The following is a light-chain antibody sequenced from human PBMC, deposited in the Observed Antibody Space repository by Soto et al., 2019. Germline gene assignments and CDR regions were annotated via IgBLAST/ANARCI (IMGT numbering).Light chain of an antibody. CDR3: QQYGTSPLT. Sequence: EIVLTQSPGTLSLSPGERATLSCRASQSVTTNNLAWYQQKPGQAPRLPIYGASSRATGIPDRFSGSGSGTDFTLTISRLEPEDFAVYSCQQYGTSPLTFGGGTKVDIK. J-gene: IGKJ4*01. CDR2: GAS. CDR1: QSVTTNN. V-gene: IGKV3-20*01.